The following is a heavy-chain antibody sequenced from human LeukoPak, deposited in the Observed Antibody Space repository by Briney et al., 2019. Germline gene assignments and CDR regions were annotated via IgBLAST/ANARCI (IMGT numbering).Heavy chain of an antibody. D-gene: IGHD1-26*01. J-gene: IGHJ3*02. CDR3: ASQRGPVIYSGSPGAFDI. Sequence: GASVKVPCKASGGTFSSYAISWVRQAPGQWLEWMGGIIPIFGTANYAQKFQGRVTITTDESTSTAYMELSSLRSEDTAVYYCASQRGPVIYSGSPGAFDIWGQGTMVTVSS. CDR2: IIPIFGTA. V-gene: IGHV1-69*05. CDR1: GGTFSSYA.